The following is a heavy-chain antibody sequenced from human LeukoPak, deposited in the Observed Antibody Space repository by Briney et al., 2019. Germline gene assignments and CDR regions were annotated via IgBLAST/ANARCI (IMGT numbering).Heavy chain of an antibody. CDR1: GFTFSNYA. CDR2: ISYDGNKK. Sequence: GGSLRLSCVASGFTFSNYAIHWVRQAPGKGLEWVAVISYDGNKKYYADSVKGRFTISRDNSKNTMHLQMNSLRAEDTAMYYCAKGGLEGTHHYMEVWGQGTTVTVSS. D-gene: IGHD1/OR15-1a*01. J-gene: IGHJ6*02. CDR3: AKGGLEGTHHYMEV. V-gene: IGHV3-30*18.